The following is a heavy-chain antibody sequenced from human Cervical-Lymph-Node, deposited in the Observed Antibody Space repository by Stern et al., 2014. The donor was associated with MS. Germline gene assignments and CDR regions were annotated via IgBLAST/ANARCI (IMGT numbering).Heavy chain of an antibody. CDR3: ARGTYYDFWSGYFSHWYFDL. CDR2: IYYSGST. D-gene: IGHD3-3*01. CDR1: GGSISSYY. V-gene: IGHV4-59*01. Sequence: HVQLQESGPGLVKPSETLSLTCTVSGGSISSYYWSWIRQPPGKGLEWIGYIYYSGSTNYNPSLKSRVTISVDTSKNQFSLKLSSVTAADTAVYYCARGTYYDFWSGYFSHWYFDLWGRGTLVTVSS. J-gene: IGHJ2*01.